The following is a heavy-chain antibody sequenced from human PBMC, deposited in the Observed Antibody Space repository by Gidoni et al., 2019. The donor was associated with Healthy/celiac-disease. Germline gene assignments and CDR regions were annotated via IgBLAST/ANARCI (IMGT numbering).Heavy chain of an antibody. CDR2: IYSGGST. CDR1: GFTVSSNY. Sequence: EVQLVESGGGLVQPGGSLRLSCAASGFTVSSNYMSWVRQAPGKGLEWVSVIYSGGSTYYADSVKGRFTISRDNSKNTLYLQMNSLRAEDTAVYYCRGHRFDYYDSSGYRDAFDIWGQGTMVTVSS. D-gene: IGHD3-22*01. CDR3: RGHRFDYYDSSGYRDAFDI. V-gene: IGHV3-66*04. J-gene: IGHJ3*02.